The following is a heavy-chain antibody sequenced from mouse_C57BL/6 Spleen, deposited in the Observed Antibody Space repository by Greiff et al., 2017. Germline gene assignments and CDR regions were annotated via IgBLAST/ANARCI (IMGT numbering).Heavy chain of an antibody. Sequence: DVKLVESGGGLVQPGGSLSLSCAASGFTFTDYYMSWVRQPPGKALEWLGFIRNKANGYTTEYSASVKGRFTISRDNSQSILYLQMNALRAEDSATYYCARTYRNLFDYWGQGTTLTVSS. CDR1: GFTFTDYY. V-gene: IGHV7-3*01. CDR2: IRNKANGYTT. CDR3: ARTYRNLFDY. J-gene: IGHJ2*01. D-gene: IGHD5-1*01.